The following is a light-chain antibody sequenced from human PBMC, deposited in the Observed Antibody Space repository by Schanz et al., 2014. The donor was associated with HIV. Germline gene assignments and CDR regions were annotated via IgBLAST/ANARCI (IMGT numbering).Light chain of an antibody. Sequence: DIQMPQSPSSLSASVGDKVTITCQASQDIWKSLNWYQQKPGTAPILLIYDADNLETGVPSRFSGSGSGTNFTFTINGLQFEDVATYYCQCYDALPSITFGQGTRLEI. CDR3: QCYDALPSIT. V-gene: IGKV1-33*01. CDR1: QDIWKS. J-gene: IGKJ5*01. CDR2: DAD.